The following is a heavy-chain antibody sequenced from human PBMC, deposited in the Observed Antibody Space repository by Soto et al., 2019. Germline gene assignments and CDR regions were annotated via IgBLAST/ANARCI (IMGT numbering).Heavy chain of an antibody. CDR2: IIPILGIA. CDR1: GGTFSSYT. J-gene: IGHJ4*02. D-gene: IGHD6-6*01. V-gene: IGHV1-69*02. CDR3: ARSYSSSYPY. Sequence: GASVKVSCKASGGTFSSYTISWVRQSPGQGLEWMGRIIPILGIANYAQKFQGRVTITADKSTSTAYIELSSLRSEDTAVYYCARSYSSSYPYWGQGTLFTVSS.